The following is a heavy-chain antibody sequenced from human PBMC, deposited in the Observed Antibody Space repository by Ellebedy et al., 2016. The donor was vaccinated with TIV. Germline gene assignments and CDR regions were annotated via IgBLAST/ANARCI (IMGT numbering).Heavy chain of an antibody. CDR3: ARDHAIKVAAPGYDAFDV. CDR1: GFSVRNNH. D-gene: IGHD2-8*01. V-gene: IGHV3-53*01. Sequence: GESLKISCAVSGFSVRNNHMNWVRQAPGQGLEWVSLLNSNGRTYYAESVRGRFTISRDNSRNFVFLQMNSLRPEDTATYYCARDHAIKVAAPGYDAFDVGAKGQRSASLQ. CDR2: LNSNGRT. J-gene: IGHJ3*01.